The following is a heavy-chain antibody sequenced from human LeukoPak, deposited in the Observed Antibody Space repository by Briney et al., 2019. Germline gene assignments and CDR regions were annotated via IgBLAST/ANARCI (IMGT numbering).Heavy chain of an antibody. Sequence: PGGSLRLSCAASGFTVSSNYMSWVRQAPGKGLEWVAVISYDGSNKYYADSVKGRFTISRDNSKNTLYLQMNSLRAEDTAVYYCAKGGSYYEHDYWGQGTLVTVSS. CDR3: AKGGSYYEHDY. D-gene: IGHD1-26*01. CDR2: ISYDGSNK. J-gene: IGHJ4*02. V-gene: IGHV3-30*18. CDR1: GFTVSSNY.